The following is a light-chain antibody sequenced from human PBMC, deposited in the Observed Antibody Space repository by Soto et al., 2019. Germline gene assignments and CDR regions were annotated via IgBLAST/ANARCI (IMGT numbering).Light chain of an antibody. CDR1: SSNIGSNT. Sequence: VLTQPPSASGTPGQRVTISCSGSSSNIGSNTVNWYQQLPGTAPKLLIYSNNQRPSGVPDRFSGSKSGTSASLAISGLQSEDEADDYCAAWDDSLNGYVFGTGTKATV. J-gene: IGLJ1*01. V-gene: IGLV1-44*01. CDR3: AAWDDSLNGYV. CDR2: SNN.